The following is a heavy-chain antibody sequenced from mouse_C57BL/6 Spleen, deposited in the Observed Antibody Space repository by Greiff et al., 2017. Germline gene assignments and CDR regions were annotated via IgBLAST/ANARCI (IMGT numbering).Heavy chain of an antibody. CDR1: GFTFSDFY. CDR2: SRNKANDYTT. CDR3: ARDGRAMDY. Sequence: EVKVVESGGGLVQSGRSLRLSCATSGFTFSDFYMEWVRQAPGKGLEWIAASRNKANDYTTEYSASVKGRFIVSRDTSQSILYLQMNALRAEDTAIYYCARDGRAMDYWGQGTSVTVSS. J-gene: IGHJ4*01. V-gene: IGHV7-1*01.